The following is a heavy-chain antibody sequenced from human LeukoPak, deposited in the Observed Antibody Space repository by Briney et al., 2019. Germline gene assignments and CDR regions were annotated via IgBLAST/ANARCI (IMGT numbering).Heavy chain of an antibody. CDR2: INPSGGIT. CDR3: ARHPAPANSSSWYRPIRSRLNWFDP. CDR1: GYTFTSYY. V-gene: IGHV1-46*04. Sequence: ASVKVSCKASGYTFTSYYMHWVRQAPGQGLEWMGIINPSGGITGYAQKLQGRVTMTRDTSTSTVYMELSSLRSEDTAVYYCARHPAPANSSSWYRPIRSRLNWFDPWGQGTLVTVSS. J-gene: IGHJ5*02. D-gene: IGHD6-13*01.